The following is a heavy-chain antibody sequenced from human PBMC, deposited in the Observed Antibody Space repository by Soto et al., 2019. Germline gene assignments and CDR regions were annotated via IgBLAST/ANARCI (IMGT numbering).Heavy chain of an antibody. J-gene: IGHJ4*02. CDR3: AKSSDTEYSYGRFDY. CDR2: ISWNAAIM. D-gene: IGHD5-18*01. V-gene: IGHV3-9*01. CDR1: GFTFENYA. Sequence: VQLVESGGDLQQPGRSLRLSCVASGFTFENYAMHWVRQVPGKGLEWVSGISWNAAIMGHADSVKGRFTISRDNAKNSLYLQMSSLRVEDTALYYCAKSSDTEYSYGRFDYWGQGTLVSVSS.